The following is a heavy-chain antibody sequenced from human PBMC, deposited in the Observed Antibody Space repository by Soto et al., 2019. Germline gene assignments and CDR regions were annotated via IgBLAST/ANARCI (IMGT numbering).Heavy chain of an antibody. V-gene: IGHV1-69*13. Sequence: SVKVSCKASGGTFSSYSISWVRQAPVQGLEWMGGIIPIFGTANYAQKFQGRVTITADESTSTAYMELSSLRSEDTAVYYCAQCVNIAARPDDYYYGMDVWGQGTTDTVSS. CDR3: AQCVNIAARPDDYYYGMDV. CDR2: IIPIFGTA. D-gene: IGHD6-6*01. J-gene: IGHJ6*02. CDR1: GGTFSSYS.